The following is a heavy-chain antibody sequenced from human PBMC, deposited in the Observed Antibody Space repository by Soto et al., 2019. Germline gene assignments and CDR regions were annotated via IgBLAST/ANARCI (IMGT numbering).Heavy chain of an antibody. D-gene: IGHD3-10*01. Sequence: SVKVSCKASGFTFTSSAVQWVRQARGQRLEWIGWIVVGSGNTNYAQKFQERVTITRDMSTSTAYMELSSLRSEDTAVYYCAVHYGSRSYYYYGMDVRGQGSRVTVSS. CDR2: IVVGSGNT. CDR1: GFTFTSSA. V-gene: IGHV1-58*01. CDR3: AVHYGSRSYYYYGMDV. J-gene: IGHJ6*02.